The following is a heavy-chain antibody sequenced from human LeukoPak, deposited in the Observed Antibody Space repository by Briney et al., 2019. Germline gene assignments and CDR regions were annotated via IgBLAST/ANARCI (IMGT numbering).Heavy chain of an antibody. Sequence: GGSLRLSCAASGHTFSTYGMHWVRQAPGKGLVWVSRINSDGSTTNYADSVRGRFTISRDNAKNTLYLQMNSLRAEDTALYYCASVVGGYYPPVEGFDIWGQGTMVTVSS. J-gene: IGHJ3*02. CDR2: INSDGSTT. CDR1: GHTFSTYG. CDR3: ASVVGGYYPPVEGFDI. D-gene: IGHD3-3*01. V-gene: IGHV3-74*01.